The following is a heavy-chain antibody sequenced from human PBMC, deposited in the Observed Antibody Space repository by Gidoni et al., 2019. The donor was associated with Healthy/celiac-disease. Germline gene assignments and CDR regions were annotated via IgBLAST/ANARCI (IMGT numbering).Heavy chain of an antibody. Sequence: HVQLQQWGAGLLKPSEPMSLTCAVYGGSFSGYYWSWIRQPPGKGLELIGEINHRGRTNYNPSLKGRVTISVDTSKNQFSLKLSSVTAADTAVYYCARFRVYYYDSSGYCDYWGQGTLVTVSS. CDR2: INHRGRT. CDR3: ARFRVYYYDSSGYCDY. V-gene: IGHV4-34*01. D-gene: IGHD3-22*01. J-gene: IGHJ4*02. CDR1: GGSFSGYY.